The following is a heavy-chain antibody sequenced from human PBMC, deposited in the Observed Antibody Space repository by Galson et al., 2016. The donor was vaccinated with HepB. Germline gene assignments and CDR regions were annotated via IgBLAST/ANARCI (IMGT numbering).Heavy chain of an antibody. CDR1: GGSISDYY. Sequence: SETLSLTCTVSGGSISDYYWSWIRQPPGKGLEWIGYFYYSGSTNYNPSLKSRATISVDTSKNQFSLKLSSVTAADTAVYYCARGGTARIQLLLTYWGQGTLVTVSS. CDR3: ARGGTARIQLLLTY. V-gene: IGHV4-59*01. CDR2: FYYSGST. D-gene: IGHD5-18*01. J-gene: IGHJ4*02.